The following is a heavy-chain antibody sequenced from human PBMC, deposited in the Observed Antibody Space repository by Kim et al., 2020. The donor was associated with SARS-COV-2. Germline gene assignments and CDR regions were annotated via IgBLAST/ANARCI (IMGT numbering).Heavy chain of an antibody. CDR1: GYTFTIYS. V-gene: IGHV7-4-1*02. CDR3: AKPRDGDQANWLDP. Sequence: ASVKVSCKASGYTFTIYSINWVRQAPGRGLEWMGWINTDTGKPTYAPGFTGRFVFSLDTSVNTAFLEISSLRAEDTAVYYCAKPRDGDQANWLDPWGQGTLVTVSS. CDR2: INTDTGKP. J-gene: IGHJ5*02. D-gene: IGHD7-27*01.